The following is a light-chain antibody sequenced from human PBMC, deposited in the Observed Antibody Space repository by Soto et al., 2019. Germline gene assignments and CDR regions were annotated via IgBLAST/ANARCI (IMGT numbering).Light chain of an antibody. V-gene: IGLV2-14*01. CDR2: EVR. CDR3: CSYTISATLV. Sequence: QSVLTQPASVSGSPGQSITISCSGTTNDICGYNYVSWYQHHPGKVPKVIIYEVRNRPSGVSNRFSGSKSGNTASLTISGLQAEDEADYYCCSYTISATLVFGGGTKLTVL. J-gene: IGLJ3*02. CDR1: TNDICGYNY.